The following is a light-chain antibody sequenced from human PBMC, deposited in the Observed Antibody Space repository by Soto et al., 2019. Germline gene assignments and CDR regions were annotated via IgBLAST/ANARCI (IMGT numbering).Light chain of an antibody. CDR3: QQDGASPYT. V-gene: IGKV3-20*01. Sequence: EIVLTQSPGTLSLSPGERATLSCRASQSVSSSYLAWYQQKPGQAPRLLIYGASSRATGIPDRFSGSGSGTDFTLTIRRLEPEDFAVYYCQQDGASPYTFGQGTKLETK. CDR2: GAS. J-gene: IGKJ2*01. CDR1: QSVSSSY.